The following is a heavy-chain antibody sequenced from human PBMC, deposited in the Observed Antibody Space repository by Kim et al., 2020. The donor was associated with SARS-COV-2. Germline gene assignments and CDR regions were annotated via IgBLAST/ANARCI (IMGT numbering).Heavy chain of an antibody. Sequence: YSTKSRRCRFTISKDNTKTPLFLQRSSLRAEDTAVYYCARSGSYDYYFDDWGQGTLVTVSS. CDR3: ARSGSYDYYFDD. J-gene: IGHJ4*02. D-gene: IGHD1-26*01. V-gene: IGHV3-21*01.